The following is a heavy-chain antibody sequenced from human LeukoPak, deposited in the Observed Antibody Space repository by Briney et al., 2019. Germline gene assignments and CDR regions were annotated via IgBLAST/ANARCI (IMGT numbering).Heavy chain of an antibody. CDR2: IIPIFGTA. J-gene: IGHJ4*02. D-gene: IGHD6-13*01. CDR1: GGTFSSYA. CDR3: ARTRNGEQLVYYFDY. V-gene: IGHV1-69*06. Sequence: GASVKVSCKASGGTFSSYAISWVRQAPGQGLEWMGGIIPIFGTANYAQKFQGRVTITADKSTSTAYMELSSLRSEDTAVYYCARTRNGEQLVYYFDYWGQGTLVTVSS.